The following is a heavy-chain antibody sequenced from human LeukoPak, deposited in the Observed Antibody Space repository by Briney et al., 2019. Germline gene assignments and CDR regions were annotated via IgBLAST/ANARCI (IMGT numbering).Heavy chain of an antibody. Sequence: GESLKISCKGSGYSLTSYWIGWVRQMPGKGLEWMGIIYPGDSDTRYSPSFQGQVTISADKSISTAYLQWSSLKASDTAMYYCARHNGVYYYYMDVWGKGTTVTVSS. CDR1: GYSLTSYW. D-gene: IGHD3-10*01. J-gene: IGHJ6*03. V-gene: IGHV5-51*01. CDR3: ARHNGVYYYYMDV. CDR2: IYPGDSDT.